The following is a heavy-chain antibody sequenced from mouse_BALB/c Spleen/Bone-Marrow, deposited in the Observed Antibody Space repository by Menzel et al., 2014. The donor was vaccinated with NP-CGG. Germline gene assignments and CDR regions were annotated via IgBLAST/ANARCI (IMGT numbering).Heavy chain of an antibody. Sequence: LVASGAELAKPGASVKMSFKASGYTLTSYWMHWVKQRPGQGLEWIGYINPSSGYTEFNQRFKDKATLTVDKSSSTAYMQLSSLTSEDSAVYYCARGAYWGQGTLVTVSA. V-gene: IGHV1-7*01. J-gene: IGHJ3*01. CDR2: INPSSGYT. CDR3: ARGAY. CDR1: GYTLTSYW.